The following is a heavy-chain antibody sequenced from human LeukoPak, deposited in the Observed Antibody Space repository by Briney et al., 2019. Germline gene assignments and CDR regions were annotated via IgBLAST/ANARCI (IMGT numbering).Heavy chain of an antibody. D-gene: IGHD1-1*01. V-gene: IGHV1-8*01. Sequence: APVKVSCKASGYTFSSYDINWVRQATGQGLEWMGYMNPDSGNTGYAQNFQGRVTMTVNTSITTAYMELSSLRPEDTAVYYCARELRRDKYWGQGTLVTVSS. CDR1: GYTFSSYD. CDR3: ARELRRDKY. J-gene: IGHJ4*02. CDR2: MNPDSGNT.